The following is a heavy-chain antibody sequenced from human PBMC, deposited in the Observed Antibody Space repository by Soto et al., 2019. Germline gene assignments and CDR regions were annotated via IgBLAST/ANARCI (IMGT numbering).Heavy chain of an antibody. CDR2: ISDSGGST. CDR3: AKRPLKFSGSYFDY. CDR1: GFTFSTYA. Sequence: EVQLLDSGGGLVQPGGSLRLSCAASGFTFSTYAMSWVRQAPGKGLGWVSTISDSGGSTYYADSVKGRFTISRDNPKNTLYLQMNSLRAEDTAVYYCAKRPLKFSGSYFDYWGQGTLVTVSS. J-gene: IGHJ4*02. V-gene: IGHV3-23*01. D-gene: IGHD1-26*01.